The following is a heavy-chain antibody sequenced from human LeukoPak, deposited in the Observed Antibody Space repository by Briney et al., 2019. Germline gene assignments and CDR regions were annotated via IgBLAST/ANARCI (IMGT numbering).Heavy chain of an antibody. CDR1: GYTFTSYY. V-gene: IGHV1-46*01. D-gene: IGHD5-18*01. CDR2: INPSGGST. CDR3: AGARGYSYGQADAFDI. J-gene: IGHJ3*02. Sequence: ASVKVSCKASGYTFTSYYMHWVRQAPGQGLEWMGIINPSGGSTSYAQKFQGRVTMTRDTSTSTVYMELSSLRSEDTAVYYCAGARGYSYGQADAFDIWGQGTMVTVSS.